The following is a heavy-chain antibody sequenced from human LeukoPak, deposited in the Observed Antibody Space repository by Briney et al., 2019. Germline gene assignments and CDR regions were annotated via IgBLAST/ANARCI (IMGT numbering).Heavy chain of an antibody. Sequence: GGSLRLSCAGSGFTFSSYAMHWVRQAPGKGLEWVAVISYDGSNKYYADSVKGRFTISRDNSKNTLYLQMNSLRAEDTAVYYCARVPGDYYAEGNFDYWGQGTLVTVSS. CDR3: ARVPGDYYAEGNFDY. J-gene: IGHJ4*02. CDR2: ISYDGSNK. V-gene: IGHV3-30-3*01. D-gene: IGHD4-17*01. CDR1: GFTFSSYA.